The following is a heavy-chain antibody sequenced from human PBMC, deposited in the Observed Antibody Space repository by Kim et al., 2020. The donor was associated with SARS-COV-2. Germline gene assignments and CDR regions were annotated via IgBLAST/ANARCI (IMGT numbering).Heavy chain of an antibody. CDR1: GGSFSGYY. V-gene: IGHV4-34*01. J-gene: IGHJ5*02. CDR3: ARAAYSSSWCGARNWFDP. CDR2: INHSGST. Sequence: SETLSLTCAVYGGSFSGYYWSWIRQPPGKGLEWIGEINHSGSTNYNPSLKSRVTISVDTSKNQFSLKLSSVTAADTAVYYCARAAYSSSWCGARNWFDPWGQGTLVTVSS. D-gene: IGHD6-13*01.